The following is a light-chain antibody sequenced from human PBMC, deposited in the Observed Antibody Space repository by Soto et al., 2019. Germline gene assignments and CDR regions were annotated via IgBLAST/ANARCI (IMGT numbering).Light chain of an antibody. J-gene: IGKJ1*01. Sequence: DIQMTQSPSTLSASVGDRVTITCRASQYISSWLAWYQQKPGKAPNLLIYKASSLESGVPSRFSGSGSGTDFTLTITSLQPDDFATYYCQQYTSYPWTFGQGTKVDIX. CDR3: QQYTSYPWT. V-gene: IGKV1-5*03. CDR1: QYISSW. CDR2: KAS.